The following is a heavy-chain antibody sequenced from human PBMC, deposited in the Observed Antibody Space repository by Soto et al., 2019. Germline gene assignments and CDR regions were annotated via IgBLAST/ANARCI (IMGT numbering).Heavy chain of an antibody. CDR3: ATLRGGYPNWFDP. J-gene: IGHJ5*02. D-gene: IGHD2-15*01. Sequence: EASVKVSCKASGGTFSSYAISWVRQAPGQGLEWMGGIIPIFGTANYAQKFQGRVTITADESTSTAYMELSSLRSEDTAVYYCATLRGGYPNWFDPWGQGTLVTVSS. V-gene: IGHV1-69*13. CDR2: IIPIFGTA. CDR1: GGTFSSYA.